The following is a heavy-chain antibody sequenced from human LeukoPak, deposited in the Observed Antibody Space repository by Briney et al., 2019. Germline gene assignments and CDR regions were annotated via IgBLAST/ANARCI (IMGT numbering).Heavy chain of an antibody. J-gene: IGHJ4*02. CDR2: ISYDGSNK. V-gene: IGHV3-30-3*01. CDR1: GFTFSSYA. CDR3: VPPSFPNFDY. Sequence: PGRSLRLSCAASGFTFSSYAMHWVRQAPGKGLEWVAVISYDGSNKYYADSVKGRFTISRDNSKNTLYLQMNSLRAEDTAVYYCVPPSFPNFDYWGQGTLVTVSS.